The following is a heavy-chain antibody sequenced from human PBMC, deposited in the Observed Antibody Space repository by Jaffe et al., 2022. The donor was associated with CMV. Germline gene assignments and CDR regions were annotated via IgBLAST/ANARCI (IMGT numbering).Heavy chain of an antibody. D-gene: IGHD3-16*02. V-gene: IGHV3-23*01. CDR3: ARQLTYYDYVWGSYRYPDWYFDL. CDR2: ISGSGGST. Sequence: EVQLLESGGGLVQPGGSLRLSCAASGFTFSSYAMSWVRQAPGKGLEWVSAISGSGGSTYYADSVKGRFTISRDNSKNTLYLQMNSLRAEDTAVYYCARQLTYYDYVWGSYRYPDWYFDLWGRGTLVTVSS. CDR1: GFTFSSYA. J-gene: IGHJ2*01.